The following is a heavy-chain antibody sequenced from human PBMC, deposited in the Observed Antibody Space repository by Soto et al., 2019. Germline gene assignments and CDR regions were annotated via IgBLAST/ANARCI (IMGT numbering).Heavy chain of an antibody. J-gene: IGHJ6*02. CDR2: IYSEGTP. Sequence: GGSLRLSCAASGFTVGSNYMSWARQARGKGLEWVSVIYSEGTPYYADSVKGRFTISRENSNNTLYLHINNLRAEDTAVYYCARSTYYDILTGSYYYYAMDVWGQGTTVTVSS. CDR1: GFTVGSNY. D-gene: IGHD3-9*01. CDR3: ARSTYYDILTGSYYYYAMDV. V-gene: IGHV3-53*01.